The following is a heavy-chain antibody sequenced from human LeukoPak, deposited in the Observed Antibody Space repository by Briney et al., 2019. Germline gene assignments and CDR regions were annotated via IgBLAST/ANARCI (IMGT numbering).Heavy chain of an antibody. CDR1: GFTFSNYG. J-gene: IGHJ4*02. CDR3: AKVALFSGYYPPFDC. CDR2: ISYDGSNE. V-gene: IGHV3-30*18. Sequence: PGGSLRLSCTASGFTFSNYGMHWVRQAPGKGLEWVAVISYDGSNEYYADSVKGRFTISRDNSKNTLILQMNSLRPEDTAVYHCAKVALFSGYYPPFDCWGQGTLVTVSS. D-gene: IGHD3-22*01.